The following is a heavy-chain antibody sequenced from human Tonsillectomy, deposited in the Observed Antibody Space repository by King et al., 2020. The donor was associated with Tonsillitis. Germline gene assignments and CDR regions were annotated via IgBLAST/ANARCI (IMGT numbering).Heavy chain of an antibody. CDR1: GYTFTSYY. Sequence: QLVQSGAEVKKPGASVKVSCKASGYTFTSYYINWVRQATGQGLEWMGWMKPNRGNTGYAQKFQARVTMTRNTSISTAYMGLSSLRSEDTAVFYCARVVGQDSLPRYDFWSGYYIYYFDYWGQGTLVTVSS. V-gene: IGHV1-8*01. D-gene: IGHD3-3*01. CDR3: ARVVGQDSLPRYDFWSGYYIYYFDY. J-gene: IGHJ4*02. CDR2: MKPNRGNT.